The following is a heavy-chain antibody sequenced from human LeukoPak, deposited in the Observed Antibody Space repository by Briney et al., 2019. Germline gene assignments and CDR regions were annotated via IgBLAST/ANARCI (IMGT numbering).Heavy chain of an antibody. D-gene: IGHD2-2*01. Sequence: ASVKVSCKASGYYMHWVRQAPGQGLEWMGWINPNSGGTNYAQKFQGRVTMTRDTSISTAYMELSRLRSDDTAAYYCARDRSPYCSSTSCYLNGMDVWGQGTTVTVSS. CDR3: ARDRSPYCSSTSCYLNGMDV. V-gene: IGHV1-2*02. CDR2: INPNSGGT. J-gene: IGHJ6*02. CDR1: GYY.